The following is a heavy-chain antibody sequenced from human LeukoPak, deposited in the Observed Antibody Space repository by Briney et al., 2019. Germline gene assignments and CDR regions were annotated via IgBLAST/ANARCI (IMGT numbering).Heavy chain of an antibody. CDR1: GYTFTGYY. CDR3: ARVDIVVVPAVNAFDI. Sequence: GASVKVSCKASGYTFTGYYMHWVRQAPGQGLEWMGWINPNSGGTNYAQKFQGRVTMTRDTSISTAYMELSRLRSDDTAVYYCARVDIVVVPAVNAFDIWAKGQWSPSLQ. V-gene: IGHV1-2*02. CDR2: INPNSGGT. J-gene: IGHJ3*02. D-gene: IGHD2-2*03.